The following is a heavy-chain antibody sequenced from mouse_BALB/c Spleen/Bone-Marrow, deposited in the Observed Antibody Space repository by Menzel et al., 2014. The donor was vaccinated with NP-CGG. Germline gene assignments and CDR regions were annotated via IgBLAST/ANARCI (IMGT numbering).Heavy chain of an antibody. CDR3: SRLGYYGGFAY. CDR2: INPDSSTI. CDR1: GFDFSRYW. J-gene: IGHJ3*01. Sequence: EVMLVESGGGLVQPGGSLKLSCAASGFDFSRYWMSWVRQAPGKGLEWIGEINPDSSTINYTPTLKHKFIISRDNAKNTLYLQMSKVRSEDTALYYCSRLGYYGGFAYWGQGTLVTVSA. D-gene: IGHD2-3*01. V-gene: IGHV4-1*02.